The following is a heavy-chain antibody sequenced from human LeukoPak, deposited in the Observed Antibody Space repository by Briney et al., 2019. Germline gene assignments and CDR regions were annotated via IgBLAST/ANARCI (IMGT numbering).Heavy chain of an antibody. J-gene: IGHJ4*02. CDR2: INPSGGST. D-gene: IGHD2-21*02. CDR3: ARAGSDYCGGDCPKFDY. V-gene: IGHV1-46*01. CDR1: GYTFTSYY. Sequence: ASVKVSCKASGYTFTSYYMHWVRQAPGQGLEWMGIINPSGGSTSYAQKFQGRVTMTRDTSTSTVYMDLSSLRSEDTAVYYCARAGSDYCGGDCPKFDYWGQATLVTVSS.